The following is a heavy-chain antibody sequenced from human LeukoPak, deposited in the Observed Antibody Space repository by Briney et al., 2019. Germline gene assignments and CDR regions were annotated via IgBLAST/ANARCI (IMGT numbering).Heavy chain of an antibody. J-gene: IGHJ4*02. Sequence: PSETLSLTCAVYGGSFSGYYWSWIRQPPGKGLEWIGEINHSGSTNYNPSLKSRVTISVDTSKNQFSLKLSSVTAADTAVYYCARGGEYYDFWSGSLEDPYYFDYWGQGTLVTVSS. D-gene: IGHD3-3*01. CDR1: GGSFSGYY. CDR3: ARGGEYYDFWSGSLEDPYYFDY. V-gene: IGHV4-34*01. CDR2: INHSGST.